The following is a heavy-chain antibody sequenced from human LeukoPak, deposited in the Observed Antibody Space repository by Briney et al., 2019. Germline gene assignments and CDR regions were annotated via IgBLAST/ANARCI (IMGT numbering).Heavy chain of an antibody. Sequence: PPETLSLTCTVSGGSISSSSYYWGWIRQPPGKGLEWIGSIYYSGSTYYNPSLKSRVTISVDTSKNQFSLKLSSVTAADTAVYYCARDDTYYDFWSGPVPYYMDVWGKGTTVTVSS. D-gene: IGHD3-3*01. CDR2: IYYSGST. J-gene: IGHJ6*03. CDR1: GGSISSSSYY. V-gene: IGHV4-39*07. CDR3: ARDDTYYDFWSGPVPYYMDV.